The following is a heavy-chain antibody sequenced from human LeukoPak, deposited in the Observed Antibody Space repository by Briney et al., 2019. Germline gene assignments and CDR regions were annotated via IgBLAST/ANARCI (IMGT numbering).Heavy chain of an antibody. CDR3: AKDPGGIFQGGSYADAFDI. V-gene: IGHV3-30*02. J-gene: IGHJ3*02. CDR2: IRYDGSNK. CDR1: GFTFSGYG. Sequence: RAGGSLRLSCAASGFTFSGYGMHWVRQAPGKGLEWVAFIRYDGSNKYYADSVKGRFTISRDNSKNTLYLQMNSLRAEDTAVYYCAKDPGGIFQGGSYADAFDIWGQGTMVTVSS. D-gene: IGHD1-26*01.